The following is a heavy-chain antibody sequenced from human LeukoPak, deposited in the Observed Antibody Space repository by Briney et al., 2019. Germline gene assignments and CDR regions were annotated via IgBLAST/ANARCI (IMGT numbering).Heavy chain of an antibody. CDR1: GGSISSGGYY. J-gene: IGHJ4*02. Sequence: SETLSLTCTVSGGSISSGGYYWNWIRQHLGKGLEWIGYIYYSGSTYYNPSLQSRLTISVDTSDNQFSLKLSSVTAADTAVYYCVRCHGSGTTPLNWGQGTLVTVSS. CDR3: VRCHGSGTTPLN. V-gene: IGHV4-31*03. CDR2: IYYSGST. D-gene: IGHD3-10*01.